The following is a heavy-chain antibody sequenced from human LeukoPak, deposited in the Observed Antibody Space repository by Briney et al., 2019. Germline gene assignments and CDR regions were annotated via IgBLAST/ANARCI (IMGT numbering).Heavy chain of an antibody. V-gene: IGHV3-23*01. CDR2: IRAGGDNT. D-gene: IGHD3-10*01. J-gene: IGHJ4*02. Sequence: GGSLRLSCAASGFPISTNGMSWVRQAPGKGLEWVSGIRAGGDNTYYADSVKGRFTISRDNSKNTLYLQMNSLRAEDTAVYYCAKGMVRGVILKGFDYWGQGTLVTVSS. CDR3: AKGMVRGVILKGFDY. CDR1: GFPISTNG.